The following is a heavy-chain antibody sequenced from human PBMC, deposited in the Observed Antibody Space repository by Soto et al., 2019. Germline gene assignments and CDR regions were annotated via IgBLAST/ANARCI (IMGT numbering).Heavy chain of an antibody. CDR3: AKDFESDYYDSSGYYGY. D-gene: IGHD3-22*01. CDR1: GFTFSSYA. J-gene: IGHJ4*02. CDR2: ISGSGGST. V-gene: IGHV3-23*01. Sequence: GGSLRLSCAASGFTFSSYAMSWVRQAPGKGLEWVSAISGSGGSTYYADSVKGRFTISRDNSKNTLYLQMNSLRAEDTAVYYCAKDFESDYYDSSGYYGYWGQGTLVTVSS.